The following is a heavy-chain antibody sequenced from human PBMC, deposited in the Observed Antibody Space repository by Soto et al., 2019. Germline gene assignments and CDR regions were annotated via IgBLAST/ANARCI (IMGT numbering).Heavy chain of an antibody. CDR3: ARGDFWSGRYYYYYMDV. V-gene: IGHV1-8*01. CDR2: MNPNSGNT. CDR1: VYTFTSYD. Sequence: ASVKVYCKAAVYTFTSYDINWGRQATRQGLEWMGWMNPNSGNTGYAQKFQGRVTMTRNTSISTAYMELSSLRSEDTAVYYCARGDFWSGRYYYYYMDVWGKGTTLTVSS. D-gene: IGHD3-3*01. J-gene: IGHJ6*03.